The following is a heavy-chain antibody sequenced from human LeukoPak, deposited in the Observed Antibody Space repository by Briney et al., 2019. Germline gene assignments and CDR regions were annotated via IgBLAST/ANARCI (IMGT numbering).Heavy chain of an antibody. J-gene: IGHJ4*02. CDR1: GYTFTSYY. CDR3: ARGIYSSSWADYYFDY. D-gene: IGHD6-13*01. Sequence: GASVKVSCKASGYTFTSYYMHWVRQAPGQGLEWMGIINPSGGSTRYAQKFQGRVTMTRDTSTSTVYVELYSLRSEDTAVYYCARGIYSSSWADYYFDYWGQGTLVTVSS. V-gene: IGHV1-46*01. CDR2: INPSGGST.